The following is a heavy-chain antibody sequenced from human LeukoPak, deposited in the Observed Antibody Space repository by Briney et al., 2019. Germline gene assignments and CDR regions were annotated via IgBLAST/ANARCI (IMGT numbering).Heavy chain of an antibody. Sequence: SETLSLTCTVSDDSVSSYYWNWIRQPAGKGLEWIGRIYISGTTDYNPSLRSRVTMSLDTSKNQFSLKLTSVTAADTAVYYCARVWVGYGDAFDIWGQGTMVTVSS. CDR2: IYISGTT. V-gene: IGHV4-4*07. CDR1: DDSVSSYY. CDR3: ARVWVGYGDAFDI. J-gene: IGHJ3*02. D-gene: IGHD2-8*02.